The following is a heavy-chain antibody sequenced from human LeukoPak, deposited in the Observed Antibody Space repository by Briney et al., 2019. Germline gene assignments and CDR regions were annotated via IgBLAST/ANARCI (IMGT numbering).Heavy chain of an antibody. Sequence: GASVKVSCKASGYTFTSYYMHWVRQAPGQGLEWMGIINPSGGSTSYAQKFQGRVTMTRDMSTSTVYMELSSLRSEDTAVYYCARAIVATIYGDYFDYWGQGTLVTVSS. D-gene: IGHD5-12*01. V-gene: IGHV1-46*01. CDR3: ARAIVATIYGDYFDY. J-gene: IGHJ4*02. CDR1: GYTFTSYY. CDR2: INPSGGST.